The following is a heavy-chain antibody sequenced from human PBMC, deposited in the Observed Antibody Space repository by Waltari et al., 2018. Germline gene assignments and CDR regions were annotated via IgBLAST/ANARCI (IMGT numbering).Heavy chain of an antibody. D-gene: IGHD3-3*01. CDR1: GFMLSNYV. J-gene: IGHJ4*02. Sequence: QVYLVESGGGVVQPGGSLRLPCAAYGFMLSNYVLHWVRQAPGKGLEWVASIRYDGSNTFHADSVKGRFTISRDNSKNTMDLQTSSLRPEDTAVYYCASERGTFGVGRSSFDRWGQGTLVIVSS. CDR2: IRYDGSNT. V-gene: IGHV3-30*02. CDR3: ASERGTFGVGRSSFDR.